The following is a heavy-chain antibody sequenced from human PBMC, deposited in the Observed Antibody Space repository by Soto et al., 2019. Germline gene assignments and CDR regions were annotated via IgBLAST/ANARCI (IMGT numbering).Heavy chain of an antibody. V-gene: IGHV4-30-4*01. D-gene: IGHD2-21*02. Sequence: SETLSLTCSVSGGSITSDDYYWSWIRQSPGRGLEWIGYIFYSGSTYYSPSLKSRLRISVDTSNNQFSLNLSSATAADTAVYYFSSTNCGGDCSYRHGRYYFDFWGLGTLVTVSS. J-gene: IGHJ4*02. CDR2: IFYSGST. CDR1: GGSITSDDYY. CDR3: SSTNCGGDCSYRHGRYYFDF.